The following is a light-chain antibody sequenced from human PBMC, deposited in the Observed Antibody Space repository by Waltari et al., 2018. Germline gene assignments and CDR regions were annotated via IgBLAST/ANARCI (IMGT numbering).Light chain of an antibody. Sequence: RAMQRVSRNSLNWYQQKGGHAPRILIHGASIRATGIPDMFSGSGSGTDFTLTISRLEPEDFAVYYCQQYDGEVLTFGGGTKVEI. J-gene: IGKJ4*01. CDR2: GAS. CDR3: QQYDGEVLT. CDR1: QRVSRNS. V-gene: IGKV3-20*01.